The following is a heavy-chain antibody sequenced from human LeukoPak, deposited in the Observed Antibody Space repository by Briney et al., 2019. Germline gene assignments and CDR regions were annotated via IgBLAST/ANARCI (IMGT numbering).Heavy chain of an antibody. Sequence: ASVKVSCKASEYTFVGHYMHWVRQAPGQGLEWMGWINPNSGVTTYAQKFQGRVTMTRDTSISTAYMELSSLRSEDTAVYYCARGRRWSNNWFDPWGQGTLVTVSS. CDR1: EYTFVGHY. V-gene: IGHV1-2*02. CDR3: ARGRRWSNNWFDP. D-gene: IGHD4-23*01. J-gene: IGHJ5*02. CDR2: INPNSGVT.